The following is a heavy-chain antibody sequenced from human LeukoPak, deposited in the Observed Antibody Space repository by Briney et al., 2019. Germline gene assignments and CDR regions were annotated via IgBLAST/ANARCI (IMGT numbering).Heavy chain of an antibody. J-gene: IGHJ6*03. CDR1: GGTFSSYA. CDR2: IIPIFGTA. Sequence: ASVKVSCKASGGTFSSYAISWVRQAPGQGLEWMGRIIPIFGTANYAQKFQGRVTITTDESTSTAYMELSSLRSEDTAVYYCARGTDTAMALDYYSSHYRAVGGKGPTVTVSS. V-gene: IGHV1-69*05. CDR3: ARGTDTAMALDYYSSHYRAV. D-gene: IGHD5-18*01.